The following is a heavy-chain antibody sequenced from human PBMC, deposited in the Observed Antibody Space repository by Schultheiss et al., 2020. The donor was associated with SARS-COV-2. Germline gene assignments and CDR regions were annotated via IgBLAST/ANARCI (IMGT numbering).Heavy chain of an antibody. J-gene: IGHJ4*02. D-gene: IGHD1-26*01. CDR3: ARAVNDHNSGSYLPFFDY. CDR1: GYTFTSYY. V-gene: IGHV1-18*04. Sequence: ASVKVSCKASGYTFTSYYMHWVRQAPGQGLEWMGWISAYNGNTNYAQKLQGRVTMTTDTSTSTAYMELRSLRSDDTAVYYCARAVNDHNSGSYLPFFDYWGQGTLVTVSS. CDR2: ISAYNGNT.